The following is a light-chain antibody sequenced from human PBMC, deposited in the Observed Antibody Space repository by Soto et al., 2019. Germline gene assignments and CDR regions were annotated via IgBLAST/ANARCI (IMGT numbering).Light chain of an antibody. CDR1: RGISSN. Sequence: IVMTQSPATLSVSPGERATLSCRASRGISSNLAWYQQKPGQAPRLLIYDASTRATGVPSRFRGSGSGTDFTLTISSLQPEDFATYFCQQSNSSPPTFGGGTKVDIK. CDR2: DAS. J-gene: IGKJ4*01. CDR3: QQSNSSPPT. V-gene: IGKV3-15*01.